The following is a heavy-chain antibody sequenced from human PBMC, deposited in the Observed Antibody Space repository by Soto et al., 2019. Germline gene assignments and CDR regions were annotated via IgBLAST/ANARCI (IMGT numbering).Heavy chain of an antibody. J-gene: IGHJ5*02. V-gene: IGHV3-21*01. CDR1: GFTFSSYS. Sequence: GGSLRLSCAASGFTFSSYSMNWVRQAPGKGLEWVSSISSSSSYIYYADSVKGRFTISRDNAKNSLYLQMNSLRAEDTAVYYCARDAQPGYYDIVTPRLGFDPWGQGTLVTVSS. CDR3: ARDAQPGYYDIVTPRLGFDP. CDR2: ISSSSSYI. D-gene: IGHD3-9*01.